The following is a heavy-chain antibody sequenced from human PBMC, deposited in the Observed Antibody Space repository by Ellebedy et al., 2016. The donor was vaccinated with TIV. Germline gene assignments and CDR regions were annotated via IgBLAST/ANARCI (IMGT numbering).Heavy chain of an antibody. CDR2: ITTHDE. J-gene: IGHJ4*02. CDR1: GFIFSGYW. D-gene: IGHD3-22*01. V-gene: IGHV3-74*03. Sequence: GESLKISCGVSGFIFSGYWAHWVRQAPGKGLVWVSRITTHDEKYADSVKGRFTVSRDNAKNTVYLQMNSLRAEGTAVYYCGRILGGSGSRSEAIDYWGQGSLVIVSS. CDR3: GRILGGSGSRSEAIDY.